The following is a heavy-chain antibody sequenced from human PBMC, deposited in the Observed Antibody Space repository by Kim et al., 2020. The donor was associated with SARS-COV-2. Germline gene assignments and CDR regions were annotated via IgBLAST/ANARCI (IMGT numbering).Heavy chain of an antibody. Sequence: GSLRLSCAASGFTFSSYAMSWVRQAPGKGLEWVSAISGSGGSTYYADSVKGRFTISRDNSKNTLYLQMNSLRAEDTAVYYCAKGSGYSSSWTEGYNWFDPWGQGTLVTVSS. CDR1: GFTFSSYA. D-gene: IGHD6-13*01. CDR3: AKGSGYSSSWTEGYNWFDP. V-gene: IGHV3-23*01. J-gene: IGHJ5*02. CDR2: ISGSGGST.